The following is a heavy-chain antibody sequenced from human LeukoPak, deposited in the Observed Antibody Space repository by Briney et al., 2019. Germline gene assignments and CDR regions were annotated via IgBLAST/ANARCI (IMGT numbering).Heavy chain of an antibody. Sequence: SETLSLTCTVSGGSISSSSYYWGWIRQPPGKGLEWIGSIYYSGSTYYNPSLKSRVTISVDTSKNQFSLKLSSVTAADTAVYYCASYPRITIFGVVPAEYFQHWGQGTLVTVSS. J-gene: IGHJ1*01. CDR2: IYYSGST. CDR1: GGSISSSSYY. V-gene: IGHV4-39*01. D-gene: IGHD3-3*01. CDR3: ASYPRITIFGVVPAEYFQH.